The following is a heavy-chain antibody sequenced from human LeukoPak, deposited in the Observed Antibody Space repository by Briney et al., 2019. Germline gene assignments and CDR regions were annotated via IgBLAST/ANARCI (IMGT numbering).Heavy chain of an antibody. CDR1: RFTFSSYS. CDR3: ARGTEYGWLDP. D-gene: IGHD2/OR15-2a*01. Sequence: GGSLRLSCAASRFTFSSYSMNWVRQAPGKGLEWVSSISSSSDYIYYADSVKGRFTISRDNARNSLYLQMNSLRVEDTAVYYCARGTEYGWLDPRGQGTLVTVSS. CDR2: ISSSSDYI. V-gene: IGHV3-21*01. J-gene: IGHJ5*02.